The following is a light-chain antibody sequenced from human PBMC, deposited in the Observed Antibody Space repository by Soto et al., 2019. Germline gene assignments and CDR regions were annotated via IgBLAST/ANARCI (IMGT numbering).Light chain of an antibody. CDR1: SXDVGGYNS. V-gene: IGLV2-14*01. CDR3: SSFTGSITYV. CDR2: DVT. J-gene: IGLJ1*01. Sequence: QSALTQPASVSGSPGQSITIYCTGTSXDVGGYNSVSWYRQDPGKAPKLMIYDVTNRPSGVSNRFSGSKSGNTASLTISGLQAEDEADYYCSSFTGSITYVFGTGTKVTVL.